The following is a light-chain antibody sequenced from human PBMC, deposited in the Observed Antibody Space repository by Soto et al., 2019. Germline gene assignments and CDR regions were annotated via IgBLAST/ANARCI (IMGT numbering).Light chain of an antibody. V-gene: IGLV2-14*01. CDR2: EFR. Sequence: QSALTQPASVSGSTGQSTTLSCTGTFNDVGGFDYVSWYQHHPGKAPKLLIYEFRNRPSGASNRFSGSRSGKTASLTISGLQAEDEADYYCSSYTSTNTMVFGTGTKVTVL. J-gene: IGLJ1*01. CDR1: FNDVGGFDY. CDR3: SSYTSTNTMV.